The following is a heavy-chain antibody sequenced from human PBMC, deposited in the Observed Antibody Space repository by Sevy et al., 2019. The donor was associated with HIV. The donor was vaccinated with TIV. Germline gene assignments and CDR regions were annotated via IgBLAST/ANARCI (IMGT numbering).Heavy chain of an antibody. CDR1: GFTFSSYA. J-gene: IGHJ4*02. V-gene: IGHV3-30-3*01. CDR2: ISYDGSNK. D-gene: IGHD3-10*01. CDR3: AGDVSGDDNY. Sequence: GGSLRLSCAASGFTFSSYAMHWVRQAPGKGLEWVAVISYDGSNKYYADSVKGRFTISRDNSKNTLYLQMNSLRAEDTAVYYCAGDVSGDDNYWGQGTLVTVSS.